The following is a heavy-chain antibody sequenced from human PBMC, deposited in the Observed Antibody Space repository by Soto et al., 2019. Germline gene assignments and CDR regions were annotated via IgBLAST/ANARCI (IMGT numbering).Heavy chain of an antibody. V-gene: IGHV4-34*02. D-gene: IGHD3-16*02. CDR2: INHSGST. CDR1: GGSFSGYY. J-gene: IGHJ5*02. Sequence: QVQLQQWGAGLLKPSETLSLTCAVYGGSFSGYYWSWIRQPPGKGLEWIGEINHSGSTNYNPSLKGRVSISVDTSKNQFSLKLSSVTAADTAVYYCARGRGVWGSYHYNWFDPWGQGTLVTVSS. CDR3: ARGRGVWGSYHYNWFDP.